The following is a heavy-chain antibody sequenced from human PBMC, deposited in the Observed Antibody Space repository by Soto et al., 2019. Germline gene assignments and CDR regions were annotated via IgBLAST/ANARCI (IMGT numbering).Heavy chain of an antibody. CDR1: GYTFTGYG. CDR2: ISAYNGNT. J-gene: IGHJ3*02. D-gene: IGHD3-9*01. Sequence: GAQVKLSRKGFGYTFTGYGTGWFRRTPEKGLEWLGWISAYNGNTNYAQKLQGRVTMTTDTSTSTAYMELRSLRSDDTAVYYCARVARLASRSILTGYYHDAFDIWGQGTMVTVSS. V-gene: IGHV1-18*01. CDR3: ARVARLASRSILTGYYHDAFDI.